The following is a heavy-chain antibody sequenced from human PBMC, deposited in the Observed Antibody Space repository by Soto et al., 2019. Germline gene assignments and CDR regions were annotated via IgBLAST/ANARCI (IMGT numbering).Heavy chain of an antibody. CDR3: AGAYSSSSDPSNNDAFDI. V-gene: IGHV1-18*01. CDR2: ISAYNGNT. D-gene: IGHD6-6*01. CDR1: GYTFTSYG. J-gene: IGHJ3*02. Sequence: ASVKVSCKASGYTFTSYGISWVRQAPGQGLEWMGRISAYNGNTNYAQKLQGRVTMTTDKSTSTAYMELSSLRSEDTAVYYCAGAYSSSSDPSNNDAFDIWGQGTMVTVSS.